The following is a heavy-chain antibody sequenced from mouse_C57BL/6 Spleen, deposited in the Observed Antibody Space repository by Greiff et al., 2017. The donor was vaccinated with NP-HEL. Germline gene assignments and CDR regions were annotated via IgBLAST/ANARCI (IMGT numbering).Heavy chain of an antibody. D-gene: IGHD1-1*01. Sequence: LVESGAELVRPGASVTLSCKASGYTFTDYEMHWVKQTPVHGLEWIGAIDPETGGTAYNQKFKGKAILTADKSSSTAYMELRSLTSEDSAVYYCTRVTTVVARGYFDYWGQGTTLTVSS. CDR2: IDPETGGT. V-gene: IGHV1-15*01. CDR1: GYTFTDYE. CDR3: TRVTTVVARGYFDY. J-gene: IGHJ2*01.